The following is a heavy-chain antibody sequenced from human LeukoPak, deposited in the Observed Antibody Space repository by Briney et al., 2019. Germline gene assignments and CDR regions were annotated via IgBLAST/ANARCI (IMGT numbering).Heavy chain of an antibody. CDR3: ARIPPYYDSSGYYYLP. CDR2: IYYSGST. Sequence: SETLSLTCTVSGGSISSYYWSWIRQPPGKGLEWIGYIYYSGSTNYNPSLKSRVTISVYTSKNQFSLKLSSVTAADTAVYYCARIPPYYDSSGYYYLPWGQGTLVTVSS. V-gene: IGHV4-59*08. D-gene: IGHD3-22*01. J-gene: IGHJ5*02. CDR1: GGSISSYY.